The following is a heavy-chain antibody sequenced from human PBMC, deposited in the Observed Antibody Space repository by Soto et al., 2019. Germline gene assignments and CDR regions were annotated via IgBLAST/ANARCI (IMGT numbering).Heavy chain of an antibody. CDR3: ARGMGRYFDL. CDR1: GDSISNFY. Sequence: QVQLQESGPGLVKPSETLSLTCTVSGDSISNFYWSWIRQHPGKGLESLGRISARGRTNYHPSLQSRVAMSLDTSKKQFSLRLTSLSAADTAVYFCARGMGRYFDLWVRGTLVTVFS. J-gene: IGHJ2*01. D-gene: IGHD2-8*01. CDR2: ISARGRT. V-gene: IGHV4-4*07.